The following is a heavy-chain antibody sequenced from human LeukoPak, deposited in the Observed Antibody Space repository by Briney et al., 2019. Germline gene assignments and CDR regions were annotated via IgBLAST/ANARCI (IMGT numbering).Heavy chain of an antibody. D-gene: IGHD3-9*01. Sequence: ASVKVSCKASGYTLTSYGISWVRQAPGQGLEWMGWISAYNGNTNYAQKLQGRVTMTTDTSTSTAYMELRSLRSDDTAVYYCARERDNILTGDFDYWGQGTLVTVSS. J-gene: IGHJ4*02. CDR2: ISAYNGNT. CDR3: ARERDNILTGDFDY. CDR1: GYTLTSYG. V-gene: IGHV1-18*01.